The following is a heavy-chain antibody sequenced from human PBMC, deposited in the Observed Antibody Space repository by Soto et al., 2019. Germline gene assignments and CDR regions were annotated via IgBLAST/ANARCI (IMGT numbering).Heavy chain of an antibody. CDR2: ISWNSGSI. Sequence: GGSLRLSCAASGFTFDDYAMHWVRQAPGKGLEWVSGISWNSGSIGYADSVKGRFTISRDNAKNSLYLQMNSLRAEDTALYYCAKGYYLGIAVAGRGYFDYWGQETLVTVSS. CDR1: GFTFDDYA. D-gene: IGHD6-19*01. J-gene: IGHJ4*02. CDR3: AKGYYLGIAVAGRGYFDY. V-gene: IGHV3-9*01.